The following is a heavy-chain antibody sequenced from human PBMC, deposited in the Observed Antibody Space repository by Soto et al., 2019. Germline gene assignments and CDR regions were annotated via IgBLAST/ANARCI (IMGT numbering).Heavy chain of an antibody. CDR2: IYSGGST. Sequence: EVQLVESGGGLIQPGGSLRLSCAASGFTVSSNYMSWVRQAPGKGLEWVSVIYSGGSTYYADSVKGRFTISRDNSKNTLYLPMNSLRAEDTPVYYCARASGSYLRAFDIWGQGTMVTVSS. V-gene: IGHV3-53*01. CDR3: ARASGSYLRAFDI. D-gene: IGHD1-26*01. CDR1: GFTVSSNY. J-gene: IGHJ3*02.